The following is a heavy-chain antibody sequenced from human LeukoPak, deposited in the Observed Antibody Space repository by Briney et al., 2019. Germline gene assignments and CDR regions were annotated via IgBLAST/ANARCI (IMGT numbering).Heavy chain of an antibody. CDR2: INPSGGST. J-gene: IGHJ5*02. CDR3: AASITIFGVWFDP. D-gene: IGHD3-3*01. Sequence: ASVKVSCKASGYTFTSCYMHWVRQAPGQGLEWMGIINPSGGSTSYAQKFQGRVTMTRDTSTSTVYMELSSLRSEDTAVYYCAASITIFGVWFDPWGQGTLVTVSS. CDR1: GYTFTSCY. V-gene: IGHV1-46*03.